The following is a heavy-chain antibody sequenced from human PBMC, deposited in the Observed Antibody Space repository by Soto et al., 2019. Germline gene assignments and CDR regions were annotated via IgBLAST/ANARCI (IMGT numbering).Heavy chain of an antibody. CDR3: AKHSYDSAIDY. D-gene: IGHD1-1*01. Sequence: GGSLRLSCVASGFTFSDYGMQWVHQAPGKGLEWVAIILYDGSYKYYADSVKGRFTISRDNSKNTLYLEMNSLRAEDSSLYYCAKHSYDSAIDYWGQGTLVTVSS. CDR1: GFTFSDYG. V-gene: IGHV3-30*18. J-gene: IGHJ4*02. CDR2: ILYDGSYK.